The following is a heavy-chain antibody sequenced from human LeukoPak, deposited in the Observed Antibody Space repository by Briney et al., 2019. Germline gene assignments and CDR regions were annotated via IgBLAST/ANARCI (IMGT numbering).Heavy chain of an antibody. CDR3: ARQSGAYDAFDI. Sequence: SQTLSLTCTVSGGSISSGDYYWSWIRQPPGKGLEWIGYIYYCGSTYYNPSLKSRVTISVDTSKNQFSLKLSSVTAADTAVYYCARQSGAYDAFDIWGQGTMVTVSS. V-gene: IGHV4-30-4*08. J-gene: IGHJ3*02. D-gene: IGHD1-26*01. CDR1: GGSISSGDYY. CDR2: IYYCGST.